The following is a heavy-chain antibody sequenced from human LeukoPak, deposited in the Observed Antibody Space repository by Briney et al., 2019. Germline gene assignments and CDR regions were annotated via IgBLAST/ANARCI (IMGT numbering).Heavy chain of an antibody. J-gene: IGHJ4*02. CDR3: AREGTTEFDS. V-gene: IGHV3-7*01. Sequence: PGGSLRPSCAASGFTFTNYWMSWVRQAPGKGLEWVGNIKQDGSEQYYLGSVKGRFTISRDNAENSLYLQLNSLRAEDTALYYCAREGTTEFDSWGQGILVTVSS. CDR1: GFTFTNYW. D-gene: IGHD1-1*01. CDR2: IKQDGSEQ.